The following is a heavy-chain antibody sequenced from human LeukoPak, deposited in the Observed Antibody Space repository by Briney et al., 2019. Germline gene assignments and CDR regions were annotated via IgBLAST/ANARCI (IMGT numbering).Heavy chain of an antibody. J-gene: IGHJ6*04. Sequence: GGALRLSCAASGFTFSTYSMNWVRQAPGKGLEWVSSISSSSSYIHYADSVKGRFTISRDNAKNSLYLQMNSLRAEDTAVYYCARLGDFWSGYSDVWGKGTTVTVSS. CDR1: GFTFSTYS. CDR3: ARLGDFWSGYSDV. V-gene: IGHV3-21*01. CDR2: ISSSSSYI. D-gene: IGHD3-3*01.